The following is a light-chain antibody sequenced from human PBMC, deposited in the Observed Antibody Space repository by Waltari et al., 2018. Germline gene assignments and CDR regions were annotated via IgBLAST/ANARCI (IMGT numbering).Light chain of an antibody. J-gene: IGKJ2*03. V-gene: IGKV1-39*01. CDR3: QHNFGTPYS. Sequence: MTQAKAPLAVAAGERGKRKGRASEKVNNYLIWYQQIPGKAPKLLIYKASTLQSGVPSRFSGSGSGTDYTFTISSLPSADVATYYCQHNFGTPYSFGQGT. CDR2: KAS. CDR1: EKVNNY.